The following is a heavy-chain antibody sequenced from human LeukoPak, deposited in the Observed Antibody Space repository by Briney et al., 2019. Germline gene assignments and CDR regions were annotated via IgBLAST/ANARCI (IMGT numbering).Heavy chain of an antibody. V-gene: IGHV1-69*13. J-gene: IGHJ4*02. Sequence: SVKVSCKASGGTFSSYAISWVRQAPGQGLEWMGGIIPIFGTANYAQKFQGRVTITADESTSTAYTELSSLRSEDTAVYYCARGGSYYYDSSGQFDYWGQGTLVTVSS. CDR3: ARGGSYYYDSSGQFDY. CDR1: GGTFSSYA. D-gene: IGHD3-22*01. CDR2: IIPIFGTA.